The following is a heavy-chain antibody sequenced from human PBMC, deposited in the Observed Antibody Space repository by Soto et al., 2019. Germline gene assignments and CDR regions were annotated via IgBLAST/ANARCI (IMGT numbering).Heavy chain of an antibody. D-gene: IGHD3-22*01. Sequence: SETLSLTCTVSGGSISSGGYYWSWIRQHPGKGLEWIGYIYYSGSTYYNPSLKSRVTISVDTSKNQFSLKLSSVTAADTAVYYCARGRIGDYYDSSEAVQHWGQGTLVTVS. V-gene: IGHV4-31*03. CDR2: IYYSGST. CDR3: ARGRIGDYYDSSEAVQH. J-gene: IGHJ1*01. CDR1: GGSISSGGYY.